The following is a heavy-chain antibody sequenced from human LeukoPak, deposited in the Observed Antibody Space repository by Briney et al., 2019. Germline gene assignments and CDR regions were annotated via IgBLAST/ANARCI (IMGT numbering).Heavy chain of an antibody. CDR3: ESDADYYDSSGYYYAYFDY. V-gene: IGHV1-2*06. CDR2: INPNSGGT. Sequence: ASVKVSXKASGYTFTGYYMHWVRQAPGQGLEWMGRINPNSGGTNYAHKIQGRVTMTRDTSISTAYMELSRLRSEDTAVYYCESDADYYDSSGYYYAYFDYWGQGTLVTVSS. CDR1: GYTFTGYY. J-gene: IGHJ4*02. D-gene: IGHD3-22*01.